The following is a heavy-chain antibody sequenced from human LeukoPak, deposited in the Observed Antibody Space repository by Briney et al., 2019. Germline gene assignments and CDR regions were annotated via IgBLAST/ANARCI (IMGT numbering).Heavy chain of an antibody. Sequence: GRSLRRSCTASGFTFSSYARHWVRQAPGKGLEWVAVISYDGSNKYYADSVKGRFTISRDNSKNTLYLQMNSLRAEDTAVYYCARDPSDILTGYYKEYVPYYFDYWGQGTLVTVSS. V-gene: IGHV3-30*04. J-gene: IGHJ4*02. D-gene: IGHD3-9*01. CDR2: ISYDGSNK. CDR3: ARDPSDILTGYYKEYVPYYFDY. CDR1: GFTFSSYA.